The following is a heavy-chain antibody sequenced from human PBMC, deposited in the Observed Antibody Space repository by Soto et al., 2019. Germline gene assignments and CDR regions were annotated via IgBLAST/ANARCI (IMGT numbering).Heavy chain of an antibody. Sequence: GGSLRLSCAASGFTFNSCSMNWVRQAPGKGLEWVSSMSRSSRYIYYADSVKGRFTISRDNARNSVYLQMNSLRAEDTAVYYCARDGGVAATLANYFDYWGQGTLVTDSS. J-gene: IGHJ4*02. CDR3: ARDGGVAATLANYFDY. D-gene: IGHD2-15*01. V-gene: IGHV3-21*01. CDR2: MSRSSRYI. CDR1: GFTFNSCS.